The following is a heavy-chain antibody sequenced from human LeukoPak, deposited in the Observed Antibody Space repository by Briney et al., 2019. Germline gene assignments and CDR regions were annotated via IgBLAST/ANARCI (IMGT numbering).Heavy chain of an antibody. CDR3: ARDPQLWPEGDY. V-gene: IGHV1-18*04. J-gene: IGHJ4*02. CDR1: GYTFTGYY. D-gene: IGHD5-18*01. Sequence: GASVKVSCKASGYTFTGYYMHWVRQAPGQGLEWMGWISAYNGNTNYAQKLQGRVTMTTDTSTSTAYMELRSLRSDDTAVYYCARDPQLWPEGDYWGQGTLVTVSS. CDR2: ISAYNGNT.